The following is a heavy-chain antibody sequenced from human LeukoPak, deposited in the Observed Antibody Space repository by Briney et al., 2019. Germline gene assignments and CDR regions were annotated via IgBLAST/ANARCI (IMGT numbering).Heavy chain of an antibody. Sequence: GESLQISCKGSGYSFTSYWIGWVRQLPGKGLEWMGIIYPGDSDTRYSPSFQGQVTISADKSISTAYLQWSSLKASDTAMYYCALLRYYYDSMSFDYWGQGTLVTVSS. CDR3: ALLRYYYDSMSFDY. V-gene: IGHV5-51*01. CDR1: GYSFTSYW. J-gene: IGHJ4*02. CDR2: IYPGDSDT. D-gene: IGHD3-22*01.